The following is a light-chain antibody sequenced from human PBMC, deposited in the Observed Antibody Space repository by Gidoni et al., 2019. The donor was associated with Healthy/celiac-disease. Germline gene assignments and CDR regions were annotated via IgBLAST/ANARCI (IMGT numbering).Light chain of an antibody. J-gene: IGLJ2*01. Sequence: QSALTQPRSVSGSPGQPVTISCTGPSSDVGGYNYVSWYQQHPGKAPKLMIYDVSKRPSGVPDRFSGSKSGNTASLTISGLQAEDEADYYCCSYAGSYTLVFGGGTKLTVL. V-gene: IGLV2-11*01. CDR2: DVS. CDR3: CSYAGSYTLV. CDR1: SSDVGGYNY.